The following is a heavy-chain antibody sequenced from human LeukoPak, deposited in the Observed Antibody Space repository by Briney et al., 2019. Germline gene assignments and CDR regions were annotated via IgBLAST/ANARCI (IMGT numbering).Heavy chain of an antibody. Sequence: SSETLSLTCAVYGGSFSGYYWSWIRQPPGKGLEWIGEINHSGSTNYNPSLKSRVTISVDTSKNQFSLKLSSVTAADTAVYYCARARTGTTWGWDYWGQGTLVTVSS. D-gene: IGHD1-7*01. CDR2: INHSGST. V-gene: IGHV4-34*01. J-gene: IGHJ4*02. CDR3: ARARTGTTWGWDY. CDR1: GGSFSGYY.